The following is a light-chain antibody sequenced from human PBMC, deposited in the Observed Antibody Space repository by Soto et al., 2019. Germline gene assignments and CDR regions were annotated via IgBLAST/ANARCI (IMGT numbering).Light chain of an antibody. J-gene: IGLJ2*01. V-gene: IGLV2-23*02. CDR2: EVY. CDR3: CANGGSSTFV. CDR1: SSDIGSYNL. Sequence: QSVLTQPASVSGSPGQSITIACTGTSSDIGSYNLVSWYQQHPDKAPKLMMYEVYNRPSGFSNRFSASKSGTTASLTISGLQDDEEAHYYCCANGGSSTFVFGGGTQLTVL.